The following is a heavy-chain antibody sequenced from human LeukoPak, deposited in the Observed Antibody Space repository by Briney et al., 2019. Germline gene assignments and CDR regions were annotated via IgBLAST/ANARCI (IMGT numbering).Heavy chain of an antibody. CDR2: ISFSGSPT. V-gene: IGHV3-11*01. J-gene: IGHJ4*02. D-gene: IGHD5-12*01. CDR1: GFTFSDYY. Sequence: GGSQRLSCAASGFTFSDYYMSWIRQAPGKGLEWVSYISFSGSPTQYADSVKGRFTISRDNAKNSLYLQMNSLRDEDTAVYYCARDLSYGGYEYYFDYWGQGTLVTVSS. CDR3: ARDLSYGGYEYYFDY.